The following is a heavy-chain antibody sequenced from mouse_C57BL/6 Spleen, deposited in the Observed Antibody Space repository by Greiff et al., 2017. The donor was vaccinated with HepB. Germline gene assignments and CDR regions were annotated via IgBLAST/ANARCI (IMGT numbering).Heavy chain of an antibody. D-gene: IGHD2-4*01. V-gene: IGHV1-9*01. CDR1: GYTFTGYW. CDR3: ARTGGLRRGY. CDR2: ILPGSGST. Sequence: QSGAELMKPGASVKLSCKATGYTFTGYWIEWVKQRPGHGLEWIGEILPGSGSTNYNEKFKGKATFTADTSSNTAYMQLSSLTTEDSAIEYCARTGGLRRGYWGQGTTLTVSS. J-gene: IGHJ2*01.